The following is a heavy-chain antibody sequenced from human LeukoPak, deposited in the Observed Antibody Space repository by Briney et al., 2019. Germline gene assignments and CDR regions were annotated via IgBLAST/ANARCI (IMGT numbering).Heavy chain of an antibody. Sequence: SETLSLTCTVSGGSISSYYWSWIRQPPGKGLEWIGYISYSGSTNYNPSLHSRVSISVDTSKKQFSLKLSSVNATDTAVYYCARYSSGEINYYYYYGMDVWGQGTTVTVSS. CDR1: GGSISSYY. J-gene: IGHJ6*02. CDR2: ISYSGST. CDR3: ARYSSGEINYYYYYGMDV. D-gene: IGHD6-19*01. V-gene: IGHV4-59*08.